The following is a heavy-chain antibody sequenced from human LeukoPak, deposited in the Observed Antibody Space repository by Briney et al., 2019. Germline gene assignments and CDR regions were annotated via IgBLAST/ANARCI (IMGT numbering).Heavy chain of an antibody. J-gene: IGHJ6*02. Sequence: RASVKVSCKASGYTFTSYGISWVRQAPGQGLEWMGWISAYNGNTNYAQKLQGRVTVTTDTSTSTAYMELRSLRSDDTAVYYCARMNGDYYYYGMDVWGQGTTVTVSS. D-gene: IGHD4-17*01. CDR2: ISAYNGNT. CDR3: ARMNGDYYYYGMDV. CDR1: GYTFTSYG. V-gene: IGHV1-18*01.